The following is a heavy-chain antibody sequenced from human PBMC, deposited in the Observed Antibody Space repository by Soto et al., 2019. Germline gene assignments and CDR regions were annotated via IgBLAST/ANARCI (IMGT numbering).Heavy chain of an antibody. CDR3: TTAAPYYVFWSGYQMIDY. D-gene: IGHD3-3*01. CDR1: GFTFSNAW. J-gene: IGHJ4*02. CDR2: IKSKTDGGTT. Sequence: EVQLVESGGGLVKPGGSLRLSCAASGFTFSNAWMSWVRQAPGKGLEWVGRIKSKTDGGTTDYAAPVKGRFTISRDDSKNTLYLQMNSLKTEDTAVYYCTTAAPYYVFWSGYQMIDYWGQGTLVTVSS. V-gene: IGHV3-15*01.